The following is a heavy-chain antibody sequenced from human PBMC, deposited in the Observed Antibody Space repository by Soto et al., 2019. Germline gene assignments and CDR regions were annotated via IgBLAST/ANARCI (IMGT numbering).Heavy chain of an antibody. CDR2: INSDGSST. V-gene: IGHV3-74*01. CDR3: ARESVVVVPAATRPYYYYYMDV. CDR1: GFTFSSYW. J-gene: IGHJ6*03. Sequence: EVQLVESGGGLVQPGGSLRLSCAASGFTFSSYWMHWVRQAPGKGLVWVSRINSDGSSTSYADSVKGRFTISRDNAKNTLYPQMNSLRAEDTAVYYCARESVVVVPAATRPYYYYYMDVWGKGTTVTVSS. D-gene: IGHD2-2*01.